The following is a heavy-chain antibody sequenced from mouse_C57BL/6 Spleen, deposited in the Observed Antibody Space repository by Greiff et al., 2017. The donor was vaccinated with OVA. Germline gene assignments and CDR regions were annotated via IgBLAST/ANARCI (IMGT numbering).Heavy chain of an antibody. V-gene: IGHV14-4*01. CDR1: GFNIKDDY. J-gene: IGHJ2*01. CDR2: IDPENGDT. CDR3: TSTMITPFDY. Sequence: EVQRVESGAELVRPGASVKLSCTASGFNIKDDYMHWVKQRPEQGLEWIGWIDPENGDTEYASKFQGKATITADTSSNTAYLQLSSLTSEDTAVYYCTSTMITPFDYWGQGTTLTVSS. D-gene: IGHD2-4*01.